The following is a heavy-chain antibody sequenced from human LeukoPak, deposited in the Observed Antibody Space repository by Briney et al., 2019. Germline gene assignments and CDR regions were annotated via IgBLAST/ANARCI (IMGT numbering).Heavy chain of an antibody. V-gene: IGHV3-74*01. CDR2: INRDGSIA. J-gene: IGHJ6*02. CDR3: ARNEYSSFGSGQMDV. CDR1: GFTFSSYA. D-gene: IGHD5-18*01. Sequence: GGSLRLSCAASGFTFSSYAMHWVRHAPGKGLVWVSRINRDGSIANYADSVKGRLTISRDNAKNTLYLQMNSLRAEDTAVYYCARNEYSSFGSGQMDVWGQGTTVTVSS.